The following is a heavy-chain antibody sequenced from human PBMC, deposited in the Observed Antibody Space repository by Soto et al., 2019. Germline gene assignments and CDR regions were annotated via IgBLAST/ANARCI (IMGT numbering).Heavy chain of an antibody. CDR3: ARLARYSGYGIDYGMDV. CDR1: GYSFTSYW. CDR2: IYPGDSDT. J-gene: IGHJ6*02. D-gene: IGHD5-12*01. Sequence: GESLKISCKGSGYSFTSYWIGWVRQMPGKGLEWMGIIYPGDSDTRYSPSFQGQVTISADKSISTAYLQWSSLKASDTAMYYCARLARYSGYGIDYGMDVWGQGTTVTVSS. V-gene: IGHV5-51*01.